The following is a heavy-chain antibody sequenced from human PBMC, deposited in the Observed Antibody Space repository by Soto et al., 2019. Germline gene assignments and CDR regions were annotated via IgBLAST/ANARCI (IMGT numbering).Heavy chain of an antibody. Sequence: SETLSLTCTVSGGSISSSSYYWGWIRQPPGKGLEWIGSIYYSGSTYYNPSLKSRVTISVDTSKNQFSLKLSSVTAADTAVYYCARRYRYYYDSSGYSYFDYWGQVTLVTVSS. CDR1: GGSISSSSYY. V-gene: IGHV4-39*01. D-gene: IGHD3-22*01. CDR3: ARRYRYYYDSSGYSYFDY. CDR2: IYYSGST. J-gene: IGHJ4*02.